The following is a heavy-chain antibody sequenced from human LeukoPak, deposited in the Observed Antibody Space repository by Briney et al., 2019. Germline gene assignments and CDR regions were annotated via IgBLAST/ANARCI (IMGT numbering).Heavy chain of an antibody. Sequence: ASVKVSCKASGYTFTSYYIHWVRQAPGQGLEWMGIINPSGGSSTYAQKFHARVTMPRDTSTSTVYMELSSLRSEDTAVYFCARWRGGSVWFDPWGQGTLVTVSS. D-gene: IGHD2-15*01. CDR3: ARWRGGSVWFDP. V-gene: IGHV1-46*01. CDR1: GYTFTSYY. CDR2: INPSGGSS. J-gene: IGHJ5*02.